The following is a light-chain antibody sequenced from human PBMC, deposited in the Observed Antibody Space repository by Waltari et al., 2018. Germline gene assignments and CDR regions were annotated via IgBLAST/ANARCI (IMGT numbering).Light chain of an antibody. Sequence: QSVLTQPPSVSEAPRQRVTIPCSGSSSNIGNNAVNWYQQLPGKAPKLLIYYDDLLPSGVSDRFSGSKSGTSASLAISGLQSDDEADYYCAAWDDSLNGPVFGGGTKLTVL. J-gene: IGLJ2*01. CDR2: YDD. CDR1: SSNIGNNA. CDR3: AAWDDSLNGPV. V-gene: IGLV1-36*01.